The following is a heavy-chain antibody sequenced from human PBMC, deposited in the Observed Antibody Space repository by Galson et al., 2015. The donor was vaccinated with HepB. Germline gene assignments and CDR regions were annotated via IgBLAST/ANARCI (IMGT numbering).Heavy chain of an antibody. CDR3: AGDPYCSSTSCYDNWFDP. CDR1: GYTFTSYT. V-gene: IGHV1-3*01. J-gene: IGHJ5*02. Sequence: SVKVSCKVSGYTFTSYTLHWVRQAPGQRLEWMGWINAGNGNTKYSQRFQGRVTITRDTSASTAYMELSSLRSEDTAVYYCAGDPYCSSTSCYDNWFDPWGQGTLVTVSS. CDR2: INAGNGNT. D-gene: IGHD2-2*01.